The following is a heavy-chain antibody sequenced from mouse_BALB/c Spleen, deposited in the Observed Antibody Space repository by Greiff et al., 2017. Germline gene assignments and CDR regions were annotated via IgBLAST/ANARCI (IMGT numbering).Heavy chain of an antibody. V-gene: IGHV1-7*01. CDR3: ARDGGYRYYFDY. CDR2: INPSTGYT. D-gene: IGHD2-14*01. Sequence: QVQLKESGAELAKPGASVKMSCKASGYTFTSYWMHWVKQRPGQGLEWIGYINPSTGYTEYNQKFKDKATLTADKSSSTAYMQLSSLTSEDSAVYYCARDGGYRYYFDYWGQGTTLTVSS. J-gene: IGHJ2*01. CDR1: GYTFTSYW.